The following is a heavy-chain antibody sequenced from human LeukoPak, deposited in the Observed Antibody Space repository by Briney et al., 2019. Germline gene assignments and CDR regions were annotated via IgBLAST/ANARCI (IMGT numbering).Heavy chain of an antibody. CDR2: IYTSGST. CDR3: ARDGQHD. D-gene: IGHD6-13*01. CDR1: GGSIGSGSYY. J-gene: IGHJ4*02. V-gene: IGHV4-61*02. Sequence: TSETLSLTCTVSGGSIGSGSYYWSWIRQPAGKGLEWIGRIYTSGSTNYNPSLKSRVIISVDTSKNQFSLKVSSVTAADTAVYYCARDGQHDWGQGTLVTVSS.